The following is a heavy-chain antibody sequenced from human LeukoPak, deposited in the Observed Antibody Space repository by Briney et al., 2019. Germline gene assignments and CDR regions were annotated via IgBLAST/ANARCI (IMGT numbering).Heavy chain of an antibody. CDR1: GFTFSSYS. V-gene: IGHV3-21*04. Sequence: GGSLRLSCAASGFTFSSYSMNWVRQAPGKGLEWVSSISSSSSYIYYADSVKGRFTISRDNAKNSLYLQMNSLRAEDTAVYYCARVRGRVTDILTGYATYYFDYWGQGTLVTVSS. J-gene: IGHJ4*02. CDR3: ARVRGRVTDILTGYATYYFDY. CDR2: ISSSSSYI. D-gene: IGHD3-9*01.